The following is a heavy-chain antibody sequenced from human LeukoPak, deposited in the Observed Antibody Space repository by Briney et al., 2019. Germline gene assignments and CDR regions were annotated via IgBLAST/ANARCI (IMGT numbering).Heavy chain of an antibody. CDR2: ISTYNGNT. Sequence: GASVKVSCKASSYRSPNYGITWVRQAPGQGLEWMGWISTYNGNTQYAQNLQGRVTLTTDSSTNTVYMELRSLTSDDTAVYYCAIPAKGAYFYYYMDVWGEGTSVTVSS. CDR3: AIPAKGAYFYYYMDV. J-gene: IGHJ6*03. CDR1: SYRSPNYG. V-gene: IGHV1-18*01.